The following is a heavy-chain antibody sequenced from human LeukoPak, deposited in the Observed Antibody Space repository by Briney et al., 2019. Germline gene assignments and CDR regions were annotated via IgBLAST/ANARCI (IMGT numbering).Heavy chain of an antibody. D-gene: IGHD6-13*01. CDR3: AREGTIAAANSGSYYDY. CDR2: IIPIFGTA. Sequence: SVTVSCKASGGTFSSYAISWVRQAPGQGLEWMGGIIPIFGTANYAQKFQGRVTITADESTSTAYMELSSLRSEDTAVYYCAREGTIAAANSGSYYDYWGQGTLVTVSS. CDR1: GGTFSSYA. J-gene: IGHJ4*02. V-gene: IGHV1-69*13.